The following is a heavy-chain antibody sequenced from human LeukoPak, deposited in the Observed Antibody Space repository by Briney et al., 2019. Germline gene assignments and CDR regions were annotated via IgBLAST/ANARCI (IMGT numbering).Heavy chain of an antibody. Sequence: GGSLRLSCAASGFTFSSYSMNWIRQAPGKGLEWVSSISRGGNSIYYADSVKGRFTISRDNAKNSLYLQMNSLRAEDTAVYYCARDQYLDYRGQGTLVTVSS. CDR2: ISRGGNSI. V-gene: IGHV3-21*04. CDR3: ARDQYLDY. J-gene: IGHJ4*02. CDR1: GFTFSSYS.